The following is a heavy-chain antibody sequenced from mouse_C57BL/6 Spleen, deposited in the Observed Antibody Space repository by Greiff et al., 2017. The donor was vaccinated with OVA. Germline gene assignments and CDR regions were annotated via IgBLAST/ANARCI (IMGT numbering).Heavy chain of an antibody. CDR2: INPNNGGT. V-gene: IGHV1-26*01. Sequence: VQLQQSGPELVKPGDSVKISCKASGYTFTDYYMNWVKQSHGKSLEWIGDINPNNGGTSYNQKFKGKATLTVDKSSSTAYMELRSLTSEDSAVYYCARGFITTVVDPYYAMDYWGQGTSVTVSS. D-gene: IGHD1-1*01. CDR1: GYTFTDYY. J-gene: IGHJ4*01. CDR3: ARGFITTVVDPYYAMDY.